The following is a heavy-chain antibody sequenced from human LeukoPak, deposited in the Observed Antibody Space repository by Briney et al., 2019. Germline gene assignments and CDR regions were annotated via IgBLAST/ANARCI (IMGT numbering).Heavy chain of an antibody. CDR2: IYSSEST. Sequence: SETLSLTCTVSGGSISSRDYYWSWIRQHPGKGLEWIGYIYSSESTYYNPSLQGRVTMSIDTSKSQFSLRLSSVTAADTAVYFCARESKVAAGAYWGQGSLVTVSS. V-gene: IGHV4-31*03. D-gene: IGHD2-15*01. CDR1: GGSISSRDYY. J-gene: IGHJ4*02. CDR3: ARESKVAAGAY.